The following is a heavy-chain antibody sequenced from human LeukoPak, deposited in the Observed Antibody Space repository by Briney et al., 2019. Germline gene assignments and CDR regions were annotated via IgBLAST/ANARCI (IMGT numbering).Heavy chain of an antibody. V-gene: IGHV3-64*01. CDR2: ISNNGDIT. D-gene: IGHD1-26*01. Sequence: PGGSLRLFCAASGFTFSSYAIHWVHQAPGEGLEYVAGISNNGDITYYANSVKGRINISRDNSKNTMYLQMGSLRAEDMAVYYCARGNLLGATNLGDYWGQGTLVTVSS. CDR3: ARGNLLGATNLGDY. J-gene: IGHJ4*02. CDR1: GFTFSSYA.